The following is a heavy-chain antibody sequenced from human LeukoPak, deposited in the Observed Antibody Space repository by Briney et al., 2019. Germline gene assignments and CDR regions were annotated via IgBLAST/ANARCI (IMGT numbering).Heavy chain of an antibody. CDR1: GYTFTSYY. Sequence: ASVKVSCKASGYTFTSYYMHWVRQAPGQGLEWMGIINPSGGSTSYAQKFQGRVTMTTDTSTSTAYMELRSLRSDDTAVYYCARGSSYYYDSSGYYQNFDYWGQGTLVTVSS. D-gene: IGHD3-22*01. J-gene: IGHJ4*02. V-gene: IGHV1-46*01. CDR3: ARGSSYYYDSSGYYQNFDY. CDR2: INPSGGST.